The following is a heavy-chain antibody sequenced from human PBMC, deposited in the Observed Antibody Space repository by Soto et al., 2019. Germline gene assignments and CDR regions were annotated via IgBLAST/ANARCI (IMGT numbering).Heavy chain of an antibody. J-gene: IGHJ4*02. CDR3: ARGPTPGSLGY. Sequence: PSETLSLTCAVYGGSFSGYYWSWIRQPPGKGLEWIGEINHSGSTNYNPSLKSRVTISVDTSKNQFSLKLSSVTAADTAVYYCARGPTPGSLGYWGQGTLVTVSS. V-gene: IGHV4-34*01. CDR1: GGSFSGYY. D-gene: IGHD1-1*01. CDR2: INHSGST.